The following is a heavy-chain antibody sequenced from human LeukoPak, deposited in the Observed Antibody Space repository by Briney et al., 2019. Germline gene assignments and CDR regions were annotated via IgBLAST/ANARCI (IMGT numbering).Heavy chain of an antibody. D-gene: IGHD2-2*01. V-gene: IGHV4-59*01. Sequence: SETLSLTCTVSGGSISSYYWSWIRQPPGKGLEWIGYIYYSGSTNYNPSRKSRVTISVDTSKNQFSLKLSSVTAADTAVYYCARGDIVVVPAAMKYYYYYMDVWGKGTTVTVSS. J-gene: IGHJ6*03. CDR3: ARGDIVVVPAAMKYYYYYMDV. CDR2: IYYSGST. CDR1: GGSISSYY.